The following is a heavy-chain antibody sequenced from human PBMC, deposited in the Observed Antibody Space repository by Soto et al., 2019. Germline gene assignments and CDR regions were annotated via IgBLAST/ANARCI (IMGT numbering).Heavy chain of an antibody. J-gene: IGHJ3*01. Sequence: QVQLQESGPGLLKPSQTLSLTCTVSGGSINNGGYYWSWIRQHPGKGLEWIGYIYYSGSTSYNASLKSRVTISVDTSKNQFSLKLSSVTAADTAVYYCAREPAYWDYDSSGYYPKDRSDGFAVWGQGRMVTVSS. CDR1: GGSINNGGYY. D-gene: IGHD3-22*01. V-gene: IGHV4-31*03. CDR2: IYYSGST. CDR3: AREPAYWDYDSSGYYPKDRSDGFAV.